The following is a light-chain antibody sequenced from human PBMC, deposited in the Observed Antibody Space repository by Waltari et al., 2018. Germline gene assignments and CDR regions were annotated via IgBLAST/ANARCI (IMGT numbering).Light chain of an antibody. CDR1: QGISND. J-gene: IGKJ3*01. V-gene: IGKV1-27*01. CDR2: AAS. CDR3: QKYNSAPHT. Sequence: DIQMTQSPSSLSASVGDRVTITCGASQGISNDLAWYQQKPGKVPKLLIYAASTLQSGVPSRFSGSGSGTDFTLTITSLQPEDVATYYCQKYNSAPHTFGPGTKVDFK.